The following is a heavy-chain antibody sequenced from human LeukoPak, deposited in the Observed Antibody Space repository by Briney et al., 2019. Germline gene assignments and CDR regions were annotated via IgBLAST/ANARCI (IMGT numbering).Heavy chain of an antibody. CDR3: ARDCSSTSCYYYYYYMDV. J-gene: IGHJ6*03. CDR1: GGSISSGGYY. CDR2: IYHSGST. Sequence: PSQTLSLTCTVSGGSISSGGYYWSWIRQPPGKGLEWIGYIYHSGSTYYNPSLKSRVTISVDRSKNQFSLKLSSVTAADTAVYYCARDCSSTSCYYYYYYMDVWGKGTTVTVSS. D-gene: IGHD2-2*01. V-gene: IGHV4-30-2*01.